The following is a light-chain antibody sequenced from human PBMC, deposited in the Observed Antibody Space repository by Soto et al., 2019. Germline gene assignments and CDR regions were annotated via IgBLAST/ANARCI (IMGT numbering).Light chain of an antibody. CDR2: TSN. Sequence: QSVLTQPPSASGTPGQMVTISCSGSNSNIGSNKVNWYQQLPGTAPKLLIYTSNQRPSGVPDRFSGSKSGTSASLAISGLQSEDEADYYCATWDDSLHGYVFGTGTKVTVL. CDR1: NSNIGSNK. J-gene: IGLJ1*01. V-gene: IGLV1-44*01. CDR3: ATWDDSLHGYV.